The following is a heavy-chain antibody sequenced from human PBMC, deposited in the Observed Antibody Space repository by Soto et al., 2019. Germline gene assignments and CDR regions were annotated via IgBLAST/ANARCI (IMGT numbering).Heavy chain of an antibody. V-gene: IGHV2-5*02. CDR3: AQRFRDYGLGRERANYFAP. CDR2: IYWDDDK. Sequence: QITLKESGPTLVRPTQTLTLTCTFSGFSLSTTGVGVGWIRQHPGKALEWLALIYWDDDKRYSPTLKSRLPITKHTSKNEVILTMTTMDPVDTATYYCAQRFRDYGLGRERANYFAPCGQGTLVTVSS. J-gene: IGHJ5*02. CDR1: GFSLSTTGVG. D-gene: IGHD3-10*01.